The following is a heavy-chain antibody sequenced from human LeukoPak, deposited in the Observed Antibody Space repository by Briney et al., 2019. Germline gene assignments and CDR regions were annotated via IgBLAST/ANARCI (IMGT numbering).Heavy chain of an antibody. CDR3: ARGGIRQTFDN. V-gene: IGHV4-59*01. CDR2: ISYSGST. CDR1: GGSISTYY. Sequence: PSETLSLTCTVSGGSISTYYWNWIRQPPGKGLEWIGCISYSGSTNYNPSLKSRVTISVDTSNSQFSLNLTSVTAADTAVYYCARGGIRQTFDNWGQGTLVTVSS. D-gene: IGHD3-3*02. J-gene: IGHJ4*02.